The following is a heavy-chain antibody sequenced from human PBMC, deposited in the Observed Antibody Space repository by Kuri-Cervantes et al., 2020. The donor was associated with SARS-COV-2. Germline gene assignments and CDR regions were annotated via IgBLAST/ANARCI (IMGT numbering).Heavy chain of an antibody. CDR3: VGVLRFLEWLETL. Sequence: SETLSLTCTVSDDSIIHYYWSWIRQPPGKGLEWIGYIYYSGSTNYNPSLKSRVTISVDTSKNQFSLKLSSVTAADTAVYYCVGVLRFLEWLETLWGQGTLVTVSS. CDR1: DDSIIHYY. CDR2: IYYSGST. J-gene: IGHJ4*02. D-gene: IGHD3-3*01. V-gene: IGHV4-59*08.